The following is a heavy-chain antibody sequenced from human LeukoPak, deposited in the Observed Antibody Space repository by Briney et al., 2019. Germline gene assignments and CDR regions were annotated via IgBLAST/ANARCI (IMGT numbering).Heavy chain of an antibody. J-gene: IGHJ4*02. Sequence: GGSLRLSCAASGFTFSSYSMNWVRQAPGKGLEWVSAISAGGSGTYYADSVKGRFTISRDNSKNTLYLQLSSLRPEDTAVYYCAKKGQGYYFDYWGQGILVTVSS. CDR3: AKKGQGYYFDY. CDR1: GFTFSSYS. V-gene: IGHV3-23*01. CDR2: ISAGGSGT.